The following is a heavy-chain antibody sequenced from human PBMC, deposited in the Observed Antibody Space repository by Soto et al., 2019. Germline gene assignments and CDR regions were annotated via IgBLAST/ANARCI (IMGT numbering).Heavy chain of an antibody. V-gene: IGHV3-48*02. CDR3: ARDGNCSGGSCARNGYSYGVNY. Sequence: GGSLRLSCAASGFTFSSYSMNWVRQAPGKGLEWVSYISSSSSTIYYADSVKGRFTISRDNAKNSLYLQMNSLRDEDTAVYYCARDGNCSGGSCARNGYSYGVNYWGQGTLVTVSS. CDR1: GFTFSSYS. J-gene: IGHJ4*02. CDR2: ISSSSSTI. D-gene: IGHD2-15*01.